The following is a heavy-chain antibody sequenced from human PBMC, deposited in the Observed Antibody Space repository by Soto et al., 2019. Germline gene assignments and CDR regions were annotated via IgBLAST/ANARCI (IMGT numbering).Heavy chain of an antibody. V-gene: IGHV3-11*01. CDR2: ISSSGSTI. CDR3: ARDFSERLSVYYYGMDV. CDR1: GSSIIGYY. D-gene: IGHD6-25*01. Sequence: LSLTCTFSGSSIIGYYWTWIRQAPGKGLEWVSYISSSGSTIYYADSVKGRFTISRDNAKNSLYLQMNSLRAEDTAVYYCARDFSERLSVYYYGMDVWGQGTTVTVSS. J-gene: IGHJ6*02.